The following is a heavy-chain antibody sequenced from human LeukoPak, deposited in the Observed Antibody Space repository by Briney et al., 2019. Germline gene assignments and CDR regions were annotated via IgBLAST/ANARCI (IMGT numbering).Heavy chain of an antibody. CDR3: ARNIRPGDLNWFDP. V-gene: IGHV4-34*01. CDR1: GGSFSGYY. D-gene: IGHD7-27*01. Sequence: PSETLSLTCAVYGGSFSGYYWSWIRQPPGKGLEWIGEINHSGSTNYNPSLKSRVTISVDTSKNQFSLKLSSVTAADTAVYYCARNIRPGDLNWFDPWGQGTLVTVSS. CDR2: INHSGST. J-gene: IGHJ5*02.